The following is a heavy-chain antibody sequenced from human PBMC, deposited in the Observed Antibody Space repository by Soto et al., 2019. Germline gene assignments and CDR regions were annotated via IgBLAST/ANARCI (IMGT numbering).Heavy chain of an antibody. Sequence: QVQLVQSGAEVKKPGASVKVSCKASGYTFTGYYMHWVRQAPGQGLEWMGWINPNSGGTNYAQKSEGWVTMTRDTAISTGHMELSRLSSDDTAVYYCARGEGQQLVSGWFDPWGQGTLVTVSS. J-gene: IGHJ5*02. CDR3: ARGEGQQLVSGWFDP. CDR1: GYTFTGYY. D-gene: IGHD6-13*01. CDR2: INPNSGGT. V-gene: IGHV1-2*04.